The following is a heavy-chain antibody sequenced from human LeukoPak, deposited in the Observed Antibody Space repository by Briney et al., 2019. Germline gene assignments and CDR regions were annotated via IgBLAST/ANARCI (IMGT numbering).Heavy chain of an antibody. CDR1: GFTFSDYY. V-gene: IGHV3-11*01. D-gene: IGHD2-2*01. CDR2: ISSSGSTI. Sequence: GGSLRLSCAASGFTFSDYYMSWIRQAPGKGLEWVSYISSSGSTIYYADSVKGRFTISRDNAKNSLYLQTNSLRAEDTAVYYCARELAYCSSTSCYVFDYWGQGTLVTVSS. J-gene: IGHJ4*02. CDR3: ARELAYCSSTSCYVFDY.